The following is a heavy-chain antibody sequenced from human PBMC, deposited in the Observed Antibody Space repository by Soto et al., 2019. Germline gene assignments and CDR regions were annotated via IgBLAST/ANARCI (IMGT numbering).Heavy chain of an antibody. CDR2: ISFSSRYT. CDR3: ARDGYGFGRGYSLVH. Sequence: QVQLVESGGGLVKPGGSLRLSCAASGLTLSDYYMTWIRQAPGKGLEWVSDISFSSRYTNYADSVKGRFTISRDNAKNSLFLQMNSLRAEDTAVYYCARDGYGFGRGYSLVHWGQGTLVTVSS. V-gene: IGHV3-11*06. CDR1: GLTLSDYY. J-gene: IGHJ4*02. D-gene: IGHD5-18*01.